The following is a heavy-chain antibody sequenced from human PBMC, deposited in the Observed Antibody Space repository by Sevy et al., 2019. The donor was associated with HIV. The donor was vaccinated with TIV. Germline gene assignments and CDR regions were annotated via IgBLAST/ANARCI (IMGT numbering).Heavy chain of an antibody. CDR3: VRERARSITFDI. Sequence: GGSLRLSCEASGFTFNNFPIHWVRRAPEKGLEWVAVVSFDGGSKHYADSVRGRFTVSRDNSKNTVYLQLNSLRAEDTAVYCCVRERARSITFDIWGQGTLVTVSS. CDR2: VSFDGGSK. D-gene: IGHD3-16*01. J-gene: IGHJ3*02. V-gene: IGHV3-30-3*01. CDR1: GFTFNNFP.